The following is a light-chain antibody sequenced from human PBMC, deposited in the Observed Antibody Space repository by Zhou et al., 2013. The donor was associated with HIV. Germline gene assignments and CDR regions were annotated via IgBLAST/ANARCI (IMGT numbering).Light chain of an antibody. CDR1: QTISNY. J-gene: IGKJ1*01. Sequence: DIQMTQSPSSLSASVGDRVTITCRASQTISNYLNWYQHKPGKAPKLLIYAASTLQSGVPSRFSGSGSGTDFTLTIGSLQTEDFASYFCQQSYSNPWTFGQGTNVDIK. CDR3: QQSYSNPWT. V-gene: IGKV1-39*01. CDR2: AAS.